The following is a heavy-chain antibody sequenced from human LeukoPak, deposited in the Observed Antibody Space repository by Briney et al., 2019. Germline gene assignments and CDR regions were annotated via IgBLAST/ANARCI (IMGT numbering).Heavy chain of an antibody. CDR3: AREVYYGSGSPIAVFDY. J-gene: IGHJ4*02. Sequence: SETLSLTCTVSGGSISSYYWSWIRQPAGKGLEWIGRIYTSGSTNYNPSLKSRVTMSVDTSKNQFSLKLSSVTAADTAVYYCAREVYYGSGSPIAVFDYWGQGTLVTVSS. D-gene: IGHD3-10*01. CDR1: GGSISSYY. CDR2: IYTSGST. V-gene: IGHV4-4*07.